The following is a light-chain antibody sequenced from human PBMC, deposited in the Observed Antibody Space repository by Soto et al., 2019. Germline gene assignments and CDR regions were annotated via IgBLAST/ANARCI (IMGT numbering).Light chain of an antibody. J-gene: IGKJ2*01. Sequence: EVVLTQSPGTLSLSPGERATLSCRASQSVSSSFLAWYQQKPGQAPRLLIHAASTGATGIPARFRGSGAGTDFTLTISSLEPEDSAVYFCYQYADSPKTFGQGTKVEIK. V-gene: IGKV3-20*01. CDR1: QSVSSSF. CDR2: AAS. CDR3: YQYADSPKT.